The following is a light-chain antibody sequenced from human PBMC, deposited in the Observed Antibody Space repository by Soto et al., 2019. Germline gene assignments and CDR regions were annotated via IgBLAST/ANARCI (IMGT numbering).Light chain of an antibody. CDR3: CSYAGNSTYVV. V-gene: IGLV2-23*01. CDR2: EGS. Sequence: QSALTQPASVSGSPGQSITISCTGTSSDGGSYNLVSWYQQHPGKAPKLMIYEGSKPPSGVSNRFSGSKSGNTASLTISGLQAEDAADYYCCSYAGNSTYVVFGGGTKLTVL. CDR1: SSDGGSYNL. J-gene: IGLJ2*01.